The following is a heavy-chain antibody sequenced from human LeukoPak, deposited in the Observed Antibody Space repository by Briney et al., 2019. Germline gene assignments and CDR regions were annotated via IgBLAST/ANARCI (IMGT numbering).Heavy chain of an antibody. J-gene: IGHJ4*02. V-gene: IGHV4-39*07. CDR1: GGSISSSRSY. CDR2: SSSSATT. CDR3: ARSIAAAGKAFDY. D-gene: IGHD6-13*01. Sequence: SETLSLTCTVSGGSISSSRSYWGWLRQSPGKGLEWIGSSSSSATTYYNPSLKNRVTMSLDTPNNQFSLRLTSLTAADTAVYYCARSIAAAGKAFDYWGQGTLVTVSS.